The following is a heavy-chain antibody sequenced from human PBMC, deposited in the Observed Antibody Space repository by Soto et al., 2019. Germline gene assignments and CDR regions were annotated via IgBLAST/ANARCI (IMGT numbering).Heavy chain of an antibody. J-gene: IGHJ2*01. Sequence: SVKVSCKASGGTFSSYTISWVRQAPGQGLEWMGRIIPILGTANYAQKFQGRVTITADKSTSTAYMELSSLRSEDTAVYYCARGYYDILTGYYTSWYFDLWGRGTLVTVSS. CDR2: IIPILGTA. CDR3: ARGYYDILTGYYTSWYFDL. D-gene: IGHD3-9*01. CDR1: GGTFSSYT. V-gene: IGHV1-69*08.